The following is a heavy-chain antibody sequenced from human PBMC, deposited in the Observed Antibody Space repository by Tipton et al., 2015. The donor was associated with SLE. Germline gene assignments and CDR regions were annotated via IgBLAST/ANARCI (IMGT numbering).Heavy chain of an antibody. CDR1: GGSFSGYY. CDR2: INHSGST. J-gene: IGHJ6*03. Sequence: TLSLTCAVYGGSFSGYYWNWIRQPPGKGLEWIGEINHSGSTNYNPSLKSRVTISVDTSKNQFSLKLSSVTAADTAVYYCARVGHIYYYYYMDVWDKGTTVTVSS. D-gene: IGHD1-26*01. CDR3: ARVGHIYYYYYMDV. V-gene: IGHV4-34*01.